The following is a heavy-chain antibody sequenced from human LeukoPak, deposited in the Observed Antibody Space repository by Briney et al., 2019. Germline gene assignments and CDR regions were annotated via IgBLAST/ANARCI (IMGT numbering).Heavy chain of an antibody. CDR1: GFTFSSYG. V-gene: IGHV3-33*01. CDR2: IWYDGSNK. D-gene: IGHD4-23*01. J-gene: IGHJ4*02. Sequence: GRSLRLSCAASGFTFSSYGMHWVRQAPGKGLEWVAVIWYDGSNKYYADSVKGRFTISRDNSKNTLYLQMNSLRAEDTAIYYCARDTMVVTTPLGYWGQGTLVTVSS. CDR3: ARDTMVVTTPLGY.